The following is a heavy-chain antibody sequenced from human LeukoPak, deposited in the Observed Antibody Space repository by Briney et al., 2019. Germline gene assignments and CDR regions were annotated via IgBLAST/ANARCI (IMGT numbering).Heavy chain of an antibody. V-gene: IGHV3-7*01. Sequence: PGGSLRLSCVASGFTFSSHRMSWVRQAPGKGREWVADIKQDGSEQNYVDSVRGRFTISRDNDKNSVYLQMSSLRVDDTAVYFCARDSTGWQADSFDIWGQGTMVTVSS. J-gene: IGHJ3*02. CDR1: GFTFSSHR. D-gene: IGHD2-8*02. CDR2: IKQDGSEQ. CDR3: ARDSTGWQADSFDI.